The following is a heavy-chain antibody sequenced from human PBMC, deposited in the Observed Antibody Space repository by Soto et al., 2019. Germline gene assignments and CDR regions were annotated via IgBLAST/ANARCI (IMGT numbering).Heavy chain of an antibody. D-gene: IGHD3-10*01. J-gene: IGHJ3*02. CDR3: ARDLTMVRGVRTSDAFDI. CDR1: GYTFTSYG. Sequence: QVQLVQSGAEVKKPGASVKVSCKASGYTFTSYGISWVRQAPGQGLEWMGWISAYNGNTNYAQKIQGRVTMTTDTSTSTAYMELRSLRSDDTAVYYCARDLTMVRGVRTSDAFDIWGQGTMVTVSS. CDR2: ISAYNGNT. V-gene: IGHV1-18*01.